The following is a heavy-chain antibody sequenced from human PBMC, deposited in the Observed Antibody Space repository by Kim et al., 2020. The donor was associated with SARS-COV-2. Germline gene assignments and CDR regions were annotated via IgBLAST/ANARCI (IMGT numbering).Heavy chain of an antibody. V-gene: IGHV3-21*01. CDR3: ARDVWAPAAINRPRYYYYGMDV. J-gene: IGHJ6*02. CDR1: GFTFSSYS. D-gene: IGHD2-2*02. Sequence: LSLTCAASGFTFSSYSMNWVRQAPGKGLEWVSSISSSSSYIYYADSVKGRFTISRDNAKNSLYLQMNSLRAEDTAVYYCARDVWAPAAINRPRYYYYGMDVWGQGTTVTVSS. CDR2: ISSSSSYI.